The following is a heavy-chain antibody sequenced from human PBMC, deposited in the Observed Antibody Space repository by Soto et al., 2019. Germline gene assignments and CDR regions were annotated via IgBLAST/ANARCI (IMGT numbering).Heavy chain of an antibody. D-gene: IGHD2-2*03. V-gene: IGHV3-30*18. CDR1: GFTFSNGG. J-gene: IGHJ4*02. Sequence: QVQLVESGGGVVQPGRSLRLSCAASGFTFSNGGMHWVRQAPGKGLEWVAGISYDGSRKYYEDSVGGRFTISRDNSKNTLYLEMNSLRTEDTAVYYCTKEAMDIGVSGDYWGQGTLVTVSS. CDR3: TKEAMDIGVSGDY. CDR2: ISYDGSRK.